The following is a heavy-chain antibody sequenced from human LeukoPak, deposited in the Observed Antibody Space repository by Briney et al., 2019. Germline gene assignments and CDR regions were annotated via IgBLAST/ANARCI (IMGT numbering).Heavy chain of an antibody. D-gene: IGHD6-19*01. CDR2: INSDGSTT. CDR1: GFTFSSYW. CDR3: AREGSVLDFDY. Sequence: GGSLRLSCAASGFTFSSYWMHWVRQAPGKGLVWVSRINSDGSTTNYADSVKGRFTISRDNAKNTLYLQMNSLRAEDTAVYYCAREGSVLDFDYWGQGTLVTVSS. J-gene: IGHJ4*02. V-gene: IGHV3-74*01.